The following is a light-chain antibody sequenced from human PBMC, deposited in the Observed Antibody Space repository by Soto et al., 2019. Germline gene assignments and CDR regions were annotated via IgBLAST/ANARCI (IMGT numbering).Light chain of an antibody. V-gene: IGKV4-1*01. Sequence: DIVMTQSPDSLAVSLGERATINCKSSQSVLYSSNNKNYLAWYQQKPGQPPKLLIYWASTRESGVPARFSGSGSGTDFTHTISSLQAEDVAGYYCQQYYSTPPLTCGQGTKVGIK. CDR2: WAS. J-gene: IGKJ1*01. CDR3: QQYYSTPPLT. CDR1: QSVLYSSNNKNY.